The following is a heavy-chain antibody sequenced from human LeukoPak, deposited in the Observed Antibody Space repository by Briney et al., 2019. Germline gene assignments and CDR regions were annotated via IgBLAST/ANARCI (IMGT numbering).Heavy chain of an antibody. Sequence: SETLSLTCTVSGGSISSSSYYWGWIRQPPGKGLEWIGSIYYSGSTYYNPSLKSRVTISVDTSKNQFSLKLSSMTAADTAVYYCARRTGGYSYGLDYWGQGTLVTVSS. CDR3: ARRTGGYSYGLDY. D-gene: IGHD5-18*01. J-gene: IGHJ4*02. V-gene: IGHV4-39*01. CDR1: GGSISSSSYY. CDR2: IYYSGST.